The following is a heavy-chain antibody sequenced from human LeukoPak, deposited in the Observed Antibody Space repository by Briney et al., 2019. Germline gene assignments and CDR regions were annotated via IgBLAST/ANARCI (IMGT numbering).Heavy chain of an antibody. Sequence: PGGSLRLSCAASGFTFSDYTMTWVHQAPGKGLEWVSSISSGSSDIYYADSVKGRFTISRDNAKNSLYLQMNTLRADDTAVYYCARDPQYSTSPTLFDYWGQGTLVTVSS. J-gene: IGHJ4*02. CDR1: GFTFSDYT. CDR3: ARDPQYSTSPTLFDY. D-gene: IGHD6-6*01. CDR2: ISSGSSDI. V-gene: IGHV3-21*01.